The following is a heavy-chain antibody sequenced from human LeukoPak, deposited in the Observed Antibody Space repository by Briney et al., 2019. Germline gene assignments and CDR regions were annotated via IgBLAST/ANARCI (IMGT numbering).Heavy chain of an antibody. D-gene: IGHD4-17*01. CDR2: FDPDDAET. CDR3: ATGQTTPVLVDTLHF. J-gene: IGHJ4*02. CDR1: GYTVTEFS. Sequence: ASVKVSCKVSGYTVTEFSIHWVRQAPGKGLEWMGGFDPDDAETVFARKFQGRVTMTEDPSTNTAYMELTSLRSEDTAVYYCATGQTTPVLVDTLHFWGQGTLVTVSS. V-gene: IGHV1-24*01.